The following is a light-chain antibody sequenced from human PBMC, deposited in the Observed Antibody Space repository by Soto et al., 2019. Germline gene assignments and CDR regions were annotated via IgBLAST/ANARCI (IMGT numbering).Light chain of an antibody. J-gene: IGLJ2*01. V-gene: IGLV2-8*01. CDR3: ISYAGSNNLI. Sequence: QSALTQPPSASGSPGQSVTISCTGTSNDIGGYNYVSWYQQYPGKAPKLLISEVNERPAGVPDRFSGSKSDNTASLTVSGLQTEDEADYYCISYAGSNNLIFGGGTKVTVL. CDR1: SNDIGGYNY. CDR2: EVN.